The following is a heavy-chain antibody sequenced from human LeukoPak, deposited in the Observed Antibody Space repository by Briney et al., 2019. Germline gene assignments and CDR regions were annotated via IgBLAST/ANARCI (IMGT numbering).Heavy chain of an antibody. Sequence: SQTLSLTCAISGDSVSSNIAAWDWIRQSPSRGLEWLGRTYFRSKWYSDYAVSVKSRMNINPDTSKNQFSLQLNSVTPEDTAVYYCGRGGWYVLAWGQGTLVTVSS. CDR2: TYFRSKWYS. CDR3: GRGGWYVLA. D-gene: IGHD6-19*01. CDR1: GDSVSSNIAA. J-gene: IGHJ4*02. V-gene: IGHV6-1*01.